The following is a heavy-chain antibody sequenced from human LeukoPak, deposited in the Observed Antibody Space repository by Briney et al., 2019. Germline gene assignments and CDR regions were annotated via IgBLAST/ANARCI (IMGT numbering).Heavy chain of an antibody. Sequence: GGSLRLSCAASGFTFSSYGMSWVRQAPGKGLEWVSSISGRGGSTYYADSVKGRFTISRDNSKNTLYLQMNSLRAEDTAAYYCARFPNRSSSWLPPYYYMDVWGKGTTVTISS. CDR1: GFTFSSYG. CDR2: ISGRGGST. J-gene: IGHJ6*03. V-gene: IGHV3-23*01. CDR3: ARFPNRSSSWLPPYYYMDV. D-gene: IGHD6-13*01.